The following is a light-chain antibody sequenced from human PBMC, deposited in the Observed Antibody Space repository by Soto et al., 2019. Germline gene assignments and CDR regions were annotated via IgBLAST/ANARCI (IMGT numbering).Light chain of an antibody. CDR3: QQYNNWTPWT. Sequence: EIVMTQSPATLSVSPGERATLSCRASQSVSSNLAWYQQKPGQAPRLLIYGASTRATGIPARFSGSGSGTEFTLTISSLQSEVFAAYYCQQYNNWTPWTFGQGTKVEIQ. CDR2: GAS. CDR1: QSVSSN. J-gene: IGKJ1*01. V-gene: IGKV3-15*01.